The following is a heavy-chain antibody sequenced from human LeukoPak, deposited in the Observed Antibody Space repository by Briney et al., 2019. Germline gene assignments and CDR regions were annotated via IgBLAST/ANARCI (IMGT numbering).Heavy chain of an antibody. D-gene: IGHD6-13*01. CDR2: IWYDGSNK. CDR1: GFTFSSYA. Sequence: GGSLRLSCAASGFTFSSYAMHWVRQAPGKGLEWVAVIWYDGSNKYYADSVKGRYTISRDNSKNTLYLQMNSLRAEDTAVYYCARDGAAAFDYWGQGTLVTVSS. J-gene: IGHJ4*02. V-gene: IGHV3-33*08. CDR3: ARDGAAAFDY.